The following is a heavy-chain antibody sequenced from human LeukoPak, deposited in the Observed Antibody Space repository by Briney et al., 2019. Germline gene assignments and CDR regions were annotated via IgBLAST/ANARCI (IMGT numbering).Heavy chain of an antibody. CDR2: IYPGDSDT. CDR3: ARLGTSATYFDF. Sequence: KPGESLKISCKGSGYSFIRNWIGWVRQMPGKGLEWMAIIYPGDSDTRYSPSFQGQVTISADKSISTAYLQWSSLPASDTAMYYCARLGTSATYFDFWGQGTLVTVSS. J-gene: IGHJ4*02. D-gene: IGHD2-15*01. CDR1: GYSFIRNW. V-gene: IGHV5-51*01.